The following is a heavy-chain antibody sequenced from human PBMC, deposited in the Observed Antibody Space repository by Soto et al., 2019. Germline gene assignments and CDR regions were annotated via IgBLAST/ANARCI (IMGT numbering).Heavy chain of an antibody. V-gene: IGHV1-69*02. CDR1: GGTFSSYT. Sequence: QALLVQSGAEVKKPGSSVKVSCKASGGTFSSYTISWVRQAPGQGLEWMGRIIPMLEITDHAQKFQGRLTITADRSTRTAYMELSGLRSEDTAVYYCARTVVVAGNSLYYYYYGMDVWGQGTTVTVSS. D-gene: IGHD2-15*01. J-gene: IGHJ6*02. CDR3: ARTVVVAGNSLYYYYYGMDV. CDR2: IIPMLEIT.